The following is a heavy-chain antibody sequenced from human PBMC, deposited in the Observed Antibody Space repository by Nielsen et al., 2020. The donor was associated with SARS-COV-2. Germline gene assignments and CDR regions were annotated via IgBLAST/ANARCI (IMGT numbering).Heavy chain of an antibody. CDR2: IYFTGRT. CDR3: AREASGYDHYKYGMDV. Sequence: SETLSLTCTVSSASISSGGYFWSWIRQHPGKGLEWIGYIYFTGRTPYNPSLKSRVAMPVDTSKNQFSLDLKSVTAADTAVYYCAREASGYDHYKYGMDVWGLGATVTVSS. CDR1: SASISSGGYF. V-gene: IGHV4-31*03. D-gene: IGHD5-12*01. J-gene: IGHJ6*02.